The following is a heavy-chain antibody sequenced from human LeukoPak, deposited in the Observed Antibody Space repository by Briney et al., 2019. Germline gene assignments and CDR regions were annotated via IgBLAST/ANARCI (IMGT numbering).Heavy chain of an antibody. Sequence: TLSLTCTVSGGSISSSSYYWSWIRQPAGKGLEWIGRIYTSGSTNYNPSLKSRVTISVDTSKNQFSLKLSSVTAADTAVYYCARDKTRNGYFDYWGQGTLVTVSS. CDR2: IYTSGST. CDR1: GGSISSSSYY. J-gene: IGHJ4*02. D-gene: IGHD1-14*01. V-gene: IGHV4-61*02. CDR3: ARDKTRNGYFDY.